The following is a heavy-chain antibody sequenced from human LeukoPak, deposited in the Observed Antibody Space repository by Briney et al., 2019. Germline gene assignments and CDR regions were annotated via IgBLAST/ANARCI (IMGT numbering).Heavy chain of an antibody. J-gene: IGHJ5*02. D-gene: IGHD2-8*01. Sequence: GGSLRLSCAASGFTFSSYWMSWVRQAPGKGLEWVANIKQDGSEKYYVDSVKGRFTISRDNAKNSLYLQMNSLRAEDTAVYYCAREASSCTNGVCYTLTDRGWFDPWGQGTLVTVSS. CDR1: GFTFSSYW. CDR2: IKQDGSEK. V-gene: IGHV3-7*01. CDR3: AREASSCTNGVCYTLTDRGWFDP.